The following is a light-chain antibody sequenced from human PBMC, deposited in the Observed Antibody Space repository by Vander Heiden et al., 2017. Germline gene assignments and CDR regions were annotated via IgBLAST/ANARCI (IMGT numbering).Light chain of an antibody. CDR1: SPNLGSNY. CDR2: RNN. V-gene: IGLV1-47*01. J-gene: IGLJ7*02. CDR3: AAWDDSLGSAV. Sequence: SVPTQPPSASGTPGQRVTHPCSGSSPNLGSNYVFWYQQFPGTAPKLLIYRNNQRPSGVPDRFSGSKSGTSASLAISGLRSEDEADYYCAAWDDSLGSAVFGGGTQVTAL.